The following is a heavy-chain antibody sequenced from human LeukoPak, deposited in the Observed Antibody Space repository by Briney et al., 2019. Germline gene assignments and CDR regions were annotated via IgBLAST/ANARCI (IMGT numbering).Heavy chain of an antibody. CDR3: AADQNSSGYSRPPIGY. CDR1: GSTFTSSA. CDR2: IVVGSGNT. D-gene: IGHD3-22*01. Sequence: SVKVSCKASGSTFTSSAVQWVRQARGQRLEWIGWIVVGSGNTNYAQKFQERVTITRDMSTSTAYMELSSLRSEDTAVYYCAADQNSSGYSRPPIGYWGQGTLVTVSS. V-gene: IGHV1-58*01. J-gene: IGHJ4*02.